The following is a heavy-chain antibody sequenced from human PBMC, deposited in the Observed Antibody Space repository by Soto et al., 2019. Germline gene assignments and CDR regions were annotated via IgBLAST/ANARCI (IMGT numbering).Heavy chain of an antibody. CDR3: ARVHVMVVAGSTFDY. V-gene: IGHV4-38-2*02. CDR1: GYSISSGSY. D-gene: IGHD6-19*01. J-gene: IGHJ4*01. CDR2: IYHEDTT. Sequence: SETLSLTSTAPGYSISSGSYWAWIRQPPGKGTECIASIYHEDTTFYNQSLKTRITISVDTSNYQFSLKLTSVTAADTAVCFCARVHVMVVAGSTFDYWGHGTLVTVSS.